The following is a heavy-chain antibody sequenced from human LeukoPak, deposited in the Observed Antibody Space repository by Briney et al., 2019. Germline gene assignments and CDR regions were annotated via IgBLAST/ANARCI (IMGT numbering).Heavy chain of an antibody. CDR3: AKEWLGCSSTSCPFDY. CDR2: IRWNSCSI. CDR1: GFTHDDYA. J-gene: IGHJ4*02. D-gene: IGHD2-2*01. V-gene: IGHV3-9*01. Sequence: GGSLRLSCAASGFTHDDYAMHGVRQAPGRGLEGVSGIRWNSCSIGYADSVKSRFTISRDNAKNSLYLQMNSLRAEDTALYYCAKEWLGCSSTSCPFDYWGQGTLVTVSS.